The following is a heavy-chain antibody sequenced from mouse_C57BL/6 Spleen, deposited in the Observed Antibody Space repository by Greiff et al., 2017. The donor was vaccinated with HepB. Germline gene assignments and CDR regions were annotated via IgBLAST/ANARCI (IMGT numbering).Heavy chain of an antibody. V-gene: IGHV1-69*01. Sequence: QVQLQQPGAELVMPGASVKLSCKASGYTFTSYWMHWVKQRPGQGLEWIGEIDPSDSYTNYNQKFKGNSTLTVDKSSSTAYMQLSSLTSEDSAVYYCARSWDYGSRFAYWGQGTLVTVSA. CDR2: IDPSDSYT. CDR3: ARSWDYGSRFAY. CDR1: GYTFTSYW. J-gene: IGHJ3*01. D-gene: IGHD1-1*01.